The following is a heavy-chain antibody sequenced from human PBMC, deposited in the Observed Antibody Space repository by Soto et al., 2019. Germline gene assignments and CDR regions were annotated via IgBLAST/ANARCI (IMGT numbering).Heavy chain of an antibody. V-gene: IGHV3-11*01. J-gene: IGHJ4*02. Sequence: PGGSLSLSCAASGVTVSSYYVSWICNAPGQGRVWVSYISSSDSSINYANSVKSRFTIFSDNTKNKLYLQMKSLVAEDTAAYYFARDYGGFWSGSVFDYWGQGTVVTVSS. CDR3: ARDYGGFWSGSVFDY. D-gene: IGHD3-3*01. CDR1: GVTVSSYY. CDR2: ISSSDSSI.